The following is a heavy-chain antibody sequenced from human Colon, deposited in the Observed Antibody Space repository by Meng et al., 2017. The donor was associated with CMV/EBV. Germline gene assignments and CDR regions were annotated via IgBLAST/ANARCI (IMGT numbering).Heavy chain of an antibody. V-gene: IGHV3-23*01. D-gene: IGHD6-13*01. Sequence: ASGFTFNNLAMKWVRQAPGKGLEWVSGITGSADNTYYADSVKGRFTISRDDSNRTLYLQMNSLKAEDTAVYSCAKARSTTISAAFNYWGQGTLVTVSS. CDR1: GFTFNNLA. CDR3: AKARSTTISAAFNY. CDR2: ITGSADNT. J-gene: IGHJ4*02.